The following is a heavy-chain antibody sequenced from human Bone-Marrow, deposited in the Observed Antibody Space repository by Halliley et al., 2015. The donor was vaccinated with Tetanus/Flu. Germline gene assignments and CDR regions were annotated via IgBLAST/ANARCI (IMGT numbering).Heavy chain of an antibody. V-gene: IGHV3-23*01. CDR3: AKEEIPNDY. J-gene: IGHJ4*02. Sequence: GKGLEGVAGISISGDRTYYADSVRGRFTISRDNSKNALYLQMNFLRGDDTAMYFCAKEEIPNDYWGLGTLVTVAS. CDR2: ISISGDRT.